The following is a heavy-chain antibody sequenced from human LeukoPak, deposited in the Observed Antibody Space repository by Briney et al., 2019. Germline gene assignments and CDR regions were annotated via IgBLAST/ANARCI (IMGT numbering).Heavy chain of an antibody. D-gene: IGHD2-15*01. CDR3: ARDRRRSGGTLWDYYYYDMDV. J-gene: IGHJ6*02. CDR2: IYTSGST. CDR1: GGSISSGSYY. Sequence: SQTLSLTCTVSGGSISSGSYYWSWIRQPAGKGLEWIGRIYTSGSTNYNPSLKSRVTISVDTSKNQFSLKLSSVTAADTAVYYCARDRRRSGGTLWDYYYYDMDVWGQGTTVTVSS. V-gene: IGHV4-61*02.